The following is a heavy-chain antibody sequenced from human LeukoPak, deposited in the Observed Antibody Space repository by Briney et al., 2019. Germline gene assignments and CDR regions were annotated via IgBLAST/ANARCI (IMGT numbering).Heavy chain of an antibody. CDR2: ISAYNGNT. Sequence: GASVKVSCKASGYTFTSYGISWGRQAPGQGLEWMGWISAYNGNTNYAQKLQGRVTMTTDTSTSTAYMELRSLRSDDTAVYYCARDEYVTAAAGDNWFDPWGQGTLVTVSS. CDR3: ARDEYVTAAAGDNWFDP. CDR1: GYTFTSYG. D-gene: IGHD6-13*01. J-gene: IGHJ5*02. V-gene: IGHV1-18*01.